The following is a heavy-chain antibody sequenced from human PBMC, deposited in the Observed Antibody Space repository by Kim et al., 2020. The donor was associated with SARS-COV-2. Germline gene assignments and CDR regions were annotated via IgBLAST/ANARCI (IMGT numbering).Heavy chain of an antibody. D-gene: IGHD1-26*01. J-gene: IGHJ4*02. CDR3: AKEVPISGRFVTIDY. CDR2: INTGGGKT. V-gene: IGHV3-23*01. CDR1: GFTFSGYA. Sequence: GGSLRLSCAASGFTFSGYAMSWVRQAPGKGLEWVSAINTGGGKTYYADSVKGRFTISRDNSKNTLYLQMNSLRAEDTAVYYCAKEVPISGRFVTIDYWGQGTLVTVSS.